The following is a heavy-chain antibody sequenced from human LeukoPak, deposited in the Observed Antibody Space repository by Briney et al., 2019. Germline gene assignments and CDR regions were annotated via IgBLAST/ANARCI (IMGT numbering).Heavy chain of an antibody. Sequence: SETLSLTCSVSGVSITSGAYYWAWLRQPPGKGLEWIGSVYYSGSIKYNPSLKGRVSISRDMSKNQFSLNLHSVNGTHTSVYYCARRDYAAWFDPWGQGTLVTVSS. J-gene: IGHJ5*02. CDR1: GVSITSGAYY. V-gene: IGHV4-39*07. CDR2: VYYSGSI. CDR3: ARRDYAAWFDP. D-gene: IGHD4/OR15-4a*01.